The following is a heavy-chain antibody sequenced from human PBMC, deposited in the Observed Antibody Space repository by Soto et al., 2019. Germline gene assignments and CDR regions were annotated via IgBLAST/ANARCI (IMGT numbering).Heavy chain of an antibody. CDR2: IDPSDSYT. CDR1: GDSFTSYG. D-gene: IGHD3-10*01. Sequence: PGVPLQICWRGSGDSFTSYGISWVRKMPGKGLEWMGRIDPSDSYTNYSPSFQGHVTISADKSISTAYLQWSSLKASDTAMYYCASSQGAITMVRGTDYYYYGMDVWGQGTTVTVS. V-gene: IGHV5-10-1*01. J-gene: IGHJ6*02. CDR3: ASSQGAITMVRGTDYYYYGMDV.